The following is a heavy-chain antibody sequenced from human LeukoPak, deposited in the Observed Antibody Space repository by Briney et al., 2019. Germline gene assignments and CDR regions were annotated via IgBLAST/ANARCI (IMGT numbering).Heavy chain of an antibody. V-gene: IGHV3-23*01. CDR3: AKAGTRCYIHCQNGFDP. CDR2: ISCSGGST. CDR1: GFTFSSYA. Sequence: GGSLRLSCAASGFTFSSYAMSWVRQAPGKGLEWVSAISCSGGSTYYADSVKGRFTISRDNSKNTLYLQMNSLRAEDTAVYYCAKAGTRCYIHCQNGFDPWGQGTLVTVSS. J-gene: IGHJ5*02. D-gene: IGHD2-2*01.